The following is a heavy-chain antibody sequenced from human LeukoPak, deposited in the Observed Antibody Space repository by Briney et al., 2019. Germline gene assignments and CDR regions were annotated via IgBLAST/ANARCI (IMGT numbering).Heavy chain of an antibody. J-gene: IGHJ4*02. CDR2: ISDSGSYT. V-gene: IGHV3-11*03. CDR3: ARTVGCGPEGHFDY. D-gene: IGHD4-23*01. Sequence: GGSLRLSCAASGFSYRGYYMSWIRQAPGKGLEWVAYISDSGSYTNYADSVRGRFTISRDNAKKSLFLQMIDLRPEDAAVYYCARTVGCGPEGHFDYWGQGALVTVSS. CDR1: GFSYRGYY.